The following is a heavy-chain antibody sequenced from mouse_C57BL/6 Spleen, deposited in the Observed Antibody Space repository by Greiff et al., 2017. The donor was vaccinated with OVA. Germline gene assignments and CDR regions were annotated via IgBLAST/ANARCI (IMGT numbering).Heavy chain of an antibody. D-gene: IGHD1-1*01. CDR2: IDPSDSET. J-gene: IGHJ2*01. CDR3: ARHGSSYEDFDY. Sequence: QVQLQQPGAELVRPGSSVKLSCKASGYTFTSYWMHWVKQRPIQGLEWIGNIDPSDSETHYNQKFKDKATLTVDKSSSTAYMQLSSLTSEDSAVYYCARHGSSYEDFDYWGQGTTLTVSS. CDR1: GYTFTSYW. V-gene: IGHV1-52*01.